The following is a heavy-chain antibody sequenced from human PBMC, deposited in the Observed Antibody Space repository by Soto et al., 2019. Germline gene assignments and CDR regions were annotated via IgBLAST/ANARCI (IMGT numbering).Heavy chain of an antibody. J-gene: IGHJ6*02. CDR2: INPTSGGT. D-gene: IGHD3-22*01. CDR3: ARGGDDNYDDSSGYYYYYYGMDV. CDR1: GYTFTGYD. V-gene: IGHV1-2*02. Sequence: QVQLVQSGAEVKKPGASMKVSCKASGYTFTGYDMHLGRQAPGQGLEWMGWINPTSGGTNDAQKFQGRVTMARDTSLSTAYIELSRLRSDDTAVYYCARGGDDNYDDSSGYYYYYYGMDVGGQGNKVAASS.